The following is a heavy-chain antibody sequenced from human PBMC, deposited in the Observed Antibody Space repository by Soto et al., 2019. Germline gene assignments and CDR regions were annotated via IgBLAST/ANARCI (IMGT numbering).Heavy chain of an antibody. CDR3: ARTMTTVTWDYFDY. D-gene: IGHD4-17*01. Sequence: GGSLRLSCAASGFTFSDYYMSWIRQAPGKGLEWVSYISSSGSTIYYADSVKGRFTISRDNAKNSLYLQMNSLRAEDTAVYYCARTMTTVTWDYFDYWGQGTQVTVSS. CDR1: GFTFSDYY. J-gene: IGHJ4*02. V-gene: IGHV3-11*01. CDR2: ISSSGSTI.